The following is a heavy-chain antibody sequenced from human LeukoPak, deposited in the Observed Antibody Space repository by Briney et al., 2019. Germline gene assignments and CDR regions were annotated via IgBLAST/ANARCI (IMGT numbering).Heavy chain of an antibody. J-gene: IGHJ3*02. V-gene: IGHV4-30-4*01. Sequence: SQTLSLTCTVSGGSIRSGDYYWSWIRQPPGKGLEWIGNIYYSGSTYYKPSLKSRVSISLDTSKNQFSLKLSSVTAADTAVYYCARSRGGSYYGDASDIWGQGTMVTVSS. CDR2: IYYSGST. D-gene: IGHD1-26*01. CDR1: GGSIRSGDYY. CDR3: ARSRGGSYYGDASDI.